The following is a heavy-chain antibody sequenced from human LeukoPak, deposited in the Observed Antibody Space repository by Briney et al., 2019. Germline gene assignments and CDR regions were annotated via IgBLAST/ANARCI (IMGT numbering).Heavy chain of an antibody. J-gene: IGHJ5*02. CDR3: ARNDSSGYYPLRIRSGFDP. D-gene: IGHD3-22*01. V-gene: IGHV1-69*02. Sequence: GASVKVSCKASGYTFTGYYMHWVRQAPGQGLEWMGRIIPILGIANYAQKFQGRVTITADKSTSTAYMELSSLRSEDTAVYYCARNDSSGYYPLRIRSGFDPWGQGTLVTVSS. CDR1: GYTFTGYY. CDR2: IIPILGIA.